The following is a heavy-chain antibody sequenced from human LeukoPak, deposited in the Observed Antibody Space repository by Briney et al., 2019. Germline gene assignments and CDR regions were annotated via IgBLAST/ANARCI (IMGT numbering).Heavy chain of an antibody. Sequence: SETLSLTCTVSRGSISSSSYYWGWIRQPPGKGLEWIGSIYYSGSNYYNPSLKSRVTISVDTSKNQFSLKLSSVTAADTAVYYCARDYSDNYYDSRGYHVTQHAAYPNWFDPWGQGTLVTVSS. J-gene: IGHJ5*02. CDR2: IYYSGSN. CDR3: ARDYSDNYYDSRGYHVTQHAAYPNWFDP. V-gene: IGHV4-39*07. D-gene: IGHD3-22*01. CDR1: RGSISSSSYY.